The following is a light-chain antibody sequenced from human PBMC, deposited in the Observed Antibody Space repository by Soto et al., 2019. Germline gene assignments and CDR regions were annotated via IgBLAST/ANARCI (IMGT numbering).Light chain of an antibody. V-gene: IGKV3-15*01. CDR1: QSVSSN. Sequence: EIVMTQSPATLSVSPGERATLSCRASQSVSSNLAWYQQKPGQAHRLLIYGASTRATGIPARFSGSGSGTEFTLTISSLQSEDFVVYYCQQYNNWPPWTFGQGTKVEIK. CDR3: QQYNNWPPWT. CDR2: GAS. J-gene: IGKJ1*01.